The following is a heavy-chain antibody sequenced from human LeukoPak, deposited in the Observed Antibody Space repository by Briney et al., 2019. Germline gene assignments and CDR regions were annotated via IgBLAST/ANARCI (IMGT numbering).Heavy chain of an antibody. V-gene: IGHV4-59*01. CDR2: IYYSGST. CDR1: GGSISSYY. D-gene: IGHD3-22*01. Sequence: SETLSLTCTVSGGSISSYYWSWIRQPPGKGLEWIGYIYYSGSTNYNPSLKSRVTISVDTSKNQFSLKLSSVTAADTAVYYCARVFSYYDSSGKGPDAFDIWGQGTMVTVSS. CDR3: ARVFSYYDSSGKGPDAFDI. J-gene: IGHJ3*02.